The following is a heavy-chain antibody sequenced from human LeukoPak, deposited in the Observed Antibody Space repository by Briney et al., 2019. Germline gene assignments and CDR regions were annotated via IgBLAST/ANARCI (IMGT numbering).Heavy chain of an antibody. CDR1: GGTFSSYA. D-gene: IGHD1-26*01. CDR3: ARVTRGSYYTPFDY. Sequence: SVKVSFKASGGTFSSYAISWVRQAPGQGLEWMGGIIPIFGTANYAQKFQGRVTITTDESTSTAYMELSSLRSEDMAVYYCARVTRGSYYTPFDYWGQGTLVTVSS. V-gene: IGHV1-69*05. CDR2: IIPIFGTA. J-gene: IGHJ4*02.